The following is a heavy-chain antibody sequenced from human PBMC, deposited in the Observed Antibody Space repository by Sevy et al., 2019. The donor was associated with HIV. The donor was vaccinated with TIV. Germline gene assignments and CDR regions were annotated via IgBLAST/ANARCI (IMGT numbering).Heavy chain of an antibody. Sequence: GGSLRLSCEASGFSVSSNYMAWVRQAPGKGLEWVSVIYSGKSTDYRDSVNGRFTISRDSSKNTLYLQMDSLRAEDTAVYXXAXVXSHTGWFDYWGQGSLVTVSS. D-gene: IGHD6-19*01. CDR2: IYSGKST. CDR1: GFSVSSNY. J-gene: IGHJ4*02. V-gene: IGHV3-53*01. CDR3: AXVXSHTGWFDY.